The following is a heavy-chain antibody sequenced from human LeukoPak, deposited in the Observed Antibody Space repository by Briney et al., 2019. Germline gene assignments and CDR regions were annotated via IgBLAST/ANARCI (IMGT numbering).Heavy chain of an antibody. CDR3: ARFWGVRGVKLGAFDI. CDR2: IYYSGST. Sequence: NPSETLSLTCTVSGGSISSYYWSWIRQPPGKGLEWIGYIYYSGSTNYNPSLKSRVTISVDTSKNQFSLKLSSVTAADTAVYYCARFWGVRGVKLGAFDIWGQGTMVTVSS. V-gene: IGHV4-59*08. CDR1: GGSISSYY. D-gene: IGHD3-10*01. J-gene: IGHJ3*02.